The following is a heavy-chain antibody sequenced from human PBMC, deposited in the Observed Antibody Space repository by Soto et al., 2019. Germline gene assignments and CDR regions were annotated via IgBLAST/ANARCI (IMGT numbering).Heavy chain of an antibody. Sequence: SGTLSLTCTFSGGSISSGGYYWSWVRQHPGKGLEWIGYIYYSGSTYYNPSLKSRVTISVDTSKNQFSLKLSSVTAADTAVYYCARAAESYYDFWSGYPFDYWGQGTLVTVSS. V-gene: IGHV4-31*03. CDR2: IYYSGST. CDR3: ARAAESYYDFWSGYPFDY. D-gene: IGHD3-3*01. CDR1: GGSISSGGYY. J-gene: IGHJ4*02.